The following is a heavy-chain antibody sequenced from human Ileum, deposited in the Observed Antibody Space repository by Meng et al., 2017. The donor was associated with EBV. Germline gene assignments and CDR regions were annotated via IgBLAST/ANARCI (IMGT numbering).Heavy chain of an antibody. J-gene: IGHJ1*01. CDR3: SRTFSSGWETGYFQH. V-gene: IGHV1-18*01. Sequence: QGRLVQSGAEVKKPGASVKVSCKASGYTFTDYAISWVRQAPGQGLEWMGWISAYNGKTNFAQTFQGRVTMTIDTSTSTAYMELESLASDDTAVYYCSRTFSSGWETGYFQHWGQGTLVTVSS. CDR2: ISAYNGKT. D-gene: IGHD6-19*01. CDR1: GYTFTDYA.